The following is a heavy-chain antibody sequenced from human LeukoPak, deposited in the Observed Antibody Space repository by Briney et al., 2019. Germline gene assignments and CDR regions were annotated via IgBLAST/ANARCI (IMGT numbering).Heavy chain of an antibody. CDR2: IRSKTYGGTT. J-gene: IGHJ1*01. CDR3: AKDDDWGRYKH. Sequence: GGSLRLSCTASGFTFGDYAMSWVRQAPGKGLEWVGVIRSKTYGGTTEYAASVKGRFTISRDDSKSIAYLQMNSLRAEDTAVYYCAKDDDWGRYKHWGQGTLVTVSS. D-gene: IGHD3-16*01. CDR1: GFTFGDYA. V-gene: IGHV3-49*04.